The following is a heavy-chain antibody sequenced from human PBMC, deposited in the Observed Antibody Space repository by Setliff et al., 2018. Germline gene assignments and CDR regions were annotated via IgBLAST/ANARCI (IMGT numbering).Heavy chain of an antibody. J-gene: IGHJ4*02. CDR1: GFSFSYFY. Sequence: PGGSLRLSCAASGFSFSYFYMSWVRQAPGKGLEWLSKISGDGITIFYADSVRGRFTISRDNAKNSLSLQMNSLRTEDTAVYYCFGAGTCSYWGQGTLVTSPQ. CDR3: FGAGTCSY. CDR2: ISGDGITI. V-gene: IGHV3-11*04. D-gene: IGHD3-10*01.